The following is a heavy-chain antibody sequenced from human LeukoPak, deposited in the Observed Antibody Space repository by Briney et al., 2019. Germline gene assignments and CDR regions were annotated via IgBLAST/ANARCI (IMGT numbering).Heavy chain of an antibody. V-gene: IGHV3-53*01. CDR1: GFTVSSNY. CDR2: IYSGGST. CDR3: AKIRGYYYGSGSYYGAFDI. J-gene: IGHJ3*02. Sequence: GGSLRLSCAVSGFTVSSNYMSWVRQAPGKGLEWVSVIYSGGSTYYADSVKGRFTISRDNSKNTLYLQMNSLRAEDTAVYYCAKIRGYYYGSGSYYGAFDIWGQGTMVTVSS. D-gene: IGHD3-10*01.